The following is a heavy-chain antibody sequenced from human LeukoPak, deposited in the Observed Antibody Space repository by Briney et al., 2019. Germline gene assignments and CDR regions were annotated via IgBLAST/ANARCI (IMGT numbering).Heavy chain of an antibody. CDR1: GFTVRSNY. D-gene: IGHD5-18*01. Sequence: GGSLRLSCAASGFTVRSNYMSWVRQAPGKGLEWVSVIYSGGSTYYADSVKGRFTISRDNSKNTLYLKMNSLRAEDTAVYYCARDRDSYGFDYWGQGTLVTVSS. J-gene: IGHJ4*02. CDR2: IYSGGST. V-gene: IGHV3-53*01. CDR3: ARDRDSYGFDY.